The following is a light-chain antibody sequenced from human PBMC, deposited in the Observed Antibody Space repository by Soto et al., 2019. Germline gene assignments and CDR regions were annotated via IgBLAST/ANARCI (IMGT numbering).Light chain of an antibody. J-gene: IGKJ4*01. V-gene: IGKV1-9*01. CDR1: QGISTY. Sequence: DIQLTQSPSFLSASVGDRVTITCRASQGISTYLAWYQQSPGKAPTLLIYAASTLQSGVPSRFSGSGSGTEFTITISSLQTEDFATYFCQQLYSSPLSFGGGTKVEIK. CDR3: QQLYSSPLS. CDR2: AAS.